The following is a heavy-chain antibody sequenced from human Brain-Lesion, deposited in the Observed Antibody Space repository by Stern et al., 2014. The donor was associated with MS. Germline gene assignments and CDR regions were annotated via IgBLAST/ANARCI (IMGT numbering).Heavy chain of an antibody. CDR1: GGSISSSNW. D-gene: IGHD6-13*01. J-gene: IGHJ4*02. Sequence: VQLVESGPGLVKPSGTLSLTCVVSGGSISSSNWGSWVRQSPGKGLEWIGESDHSGRTIYNPSLKSRATVSADKSKNRFSLNLRSVPAADTAVYFCARFPASRPHVFDSWGQGTLVTVSS. CDR2: SDHSGRT. CDR3: ARFPASRPHVFDS. V-gene: IGHV4-4*02.